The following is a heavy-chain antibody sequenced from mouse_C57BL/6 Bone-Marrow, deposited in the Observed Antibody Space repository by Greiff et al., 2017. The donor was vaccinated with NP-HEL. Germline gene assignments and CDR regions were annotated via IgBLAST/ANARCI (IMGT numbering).Heavy chain of an antibody. V-gene: IGHV1-81*01. Sequence: QVQLKESGAELARPGASVKLSCKASGYTFTSYGISWVKQRTGQGLEWIGEIYPRSGNTYYNEKFKGKATLTADKSSSTAYMELRSLTSEDSAVYFCARRGIGVWGTGTTVTVSS. CDR2: IYPRSGNT. CDR3: ARRGIGV. J-gene: IGHJ1*03. CDR1: GYTFTSYG.